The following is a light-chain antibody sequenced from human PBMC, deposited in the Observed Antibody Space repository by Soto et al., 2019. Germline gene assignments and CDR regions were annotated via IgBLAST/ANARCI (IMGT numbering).Light chain of an antibody. CDR1: QDIRDE. J-gene: IGKJ5*01. Sequence: IQMTQSPSSLSASEGDRVIITCRASQDIRDELGWYQQIPGKAPKRLIYAGSSLHSGVPSRFSGSGSGTEFTLTISSLQPDDFATYYCQQYNSYSPFGQGTRLEI. CDR3: QQYNSYSP. V-gene: IGKV1-17*01. CDR2: AGS.